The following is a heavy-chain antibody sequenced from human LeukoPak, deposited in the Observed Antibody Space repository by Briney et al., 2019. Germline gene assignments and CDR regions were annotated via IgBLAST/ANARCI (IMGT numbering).Heavy chain of an antibody. CDR2: IKYNGSET. V-gene: IGHV3-7*04. CDR3: ARDSTLSNY. CDR1: GLTFSSYW. Sequence: GGSLRLSCAASGLTFSSYWMTWVRQAPGKGLEWVATIKYNGSETYYVDSVRGRFSISRDNAKNSLYLQMNSLRAEDTAVYYCARDSTLSNYWGQGTLVTVSS. D-gene: IGHD3-16*01. J-gene: IGHJ4*02.